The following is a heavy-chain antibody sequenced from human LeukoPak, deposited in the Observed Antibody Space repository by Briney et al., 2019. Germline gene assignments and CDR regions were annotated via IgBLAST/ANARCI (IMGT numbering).Heavy chain of an antibody. J-gene: IGHJ6*02. Sequence: SRTLSLTCAISGDSVSSNSAAWNWRRQSPSRGLEWLGRTYYRSKWYNDYAVSVKSLITINPDTSKNQFSLQLNSVTPEDTAVYYCARDPSHTGYGMDVWGQGTTVTVSS. CDR3: ARDPSHTGYGMDV. CDR2: TYYRSKWYN. CDR1: GDSVSSNSAA. V-gene: IGHV6-1*01.